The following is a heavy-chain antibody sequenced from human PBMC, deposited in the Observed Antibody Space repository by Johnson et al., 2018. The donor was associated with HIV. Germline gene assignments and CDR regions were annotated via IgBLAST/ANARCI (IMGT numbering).Heavy chain of an antibody. J-gene: IGHJ3*02. V-gene: IGHV3-64*01. D-gene: IGHD2-21*01. CDR2: IRINGGST. Sequence: VQLVESGGGVVRPGGSLRLSCAPSGFLFRSYAMHWVRHAPWKVLQYVSAIRINGGSTYYANSVQGRFTISRDNSRNTLYLQMGRLRAEDTAVYYCAKANTYCGGDCYQADAFDIWGQGTMVTVS. CDR1: GFLFRSYA. CDR3: AKANTYCGGDCYQADAFDI.